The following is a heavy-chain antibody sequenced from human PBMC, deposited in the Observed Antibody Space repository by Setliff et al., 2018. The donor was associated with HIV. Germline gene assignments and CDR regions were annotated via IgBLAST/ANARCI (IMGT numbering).Heavy chain of an antibody. Sequence: SETLSLTCTVSGGSISSSSYYWGWIRQPPGKGLEWIGDIYYSGMTNYNPSLQSRVTISLDTSKNQFSLKVNSVTAADTAVYYCARGRGSSSSWPIDYWGQGTLVTVSS. CDR2: IYYSGMT. CDR1: GGSISSSSYY. V-gene: IGHV4-61*05. J-gene: IGHJ4*02. D-gene: IGHD6-13*01. CDR3: ARGRGSSSSWPIDY.